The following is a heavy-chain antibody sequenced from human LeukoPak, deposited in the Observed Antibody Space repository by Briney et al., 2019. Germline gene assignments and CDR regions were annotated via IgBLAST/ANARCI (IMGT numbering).Heavy chain of an antibody. D-gene: IGHD6-13*01. V-gene: IGHV3-30-3*01. CDR1: GFTFSSYA. J-gene: IGHJ4*02. Sequence: GGSLRLSCAASGFTFSSYAMHWVRQAPGKGLEWVAVISYDGSNKYYADSVKGRFTISRDNSKNTLYLQMNSLRAEDTAVYYCARDGGGIAAAGPFDYWGQGTLVTVSS. CDR2: ISYDGSNK. CDR3: ARDGGGIAAAGPFDY.